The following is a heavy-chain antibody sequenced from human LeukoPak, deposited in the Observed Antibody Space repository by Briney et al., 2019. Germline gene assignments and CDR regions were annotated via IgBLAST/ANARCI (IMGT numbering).Heavy chain of an antibody. J-gene: IGHJ4*02. CDR3: ATGYCGSPSCYIDY. V-gene: IGHV3-30-3*01. CDR1: GFTFSGYA. Sequence: GGSLRLSCAGSGFTFSGYAMHWVRQAPGKGLEWVAVLSNDASNNDYADSVKGRFTISRDNSKNTLYLQMNSLGAEDTAVYYCATGYCGSPSCYIDYWGQGALVTVSS. CDR2: LSNDASNN. D-gene: IGHD2-2*02.